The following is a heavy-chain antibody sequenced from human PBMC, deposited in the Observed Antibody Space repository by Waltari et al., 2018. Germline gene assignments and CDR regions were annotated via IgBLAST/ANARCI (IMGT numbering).Heavy chain of an antibody. CDR1: GYSFTTYD. J-gene: IGHJ4*02. CDR2: IIADNGNT. D-gene: IGHD6-13*01. Sequence: QVQLVQSGAEGKKPGASVKVSCQASGYSFTTYDIQWVRRAPGQRLEWMGWIIADNGNTKYSQKFQGRVTLTRDTSASTAYMELGSLRSEDTAVYYCARDEGFAAAGAKYWGQGTLVTVSS. V-gene: IGHV1-3*01. CDR3: ARDEGFAAAGAKY.